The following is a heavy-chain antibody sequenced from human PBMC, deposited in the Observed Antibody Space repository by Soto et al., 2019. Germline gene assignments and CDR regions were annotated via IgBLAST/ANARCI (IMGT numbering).Heavy chain of an antibody. V-gene: IGHV1-18*01. J-gene: IGHJ6*02. CDR2: ISAYNGNT. Sequence: VRQAPGQGLEWMGWISAYNGNTNYAQKLQGRVTMTTDTSTSTAYMELRSLRSDDTAVYYCARGRYCSSTSCPRYYYYYGMDVWGQGTTVTVSS. CDR3: ARGRYCSSTSCPRYYYYYGMDV. D-gene: IGHD2-2*01.